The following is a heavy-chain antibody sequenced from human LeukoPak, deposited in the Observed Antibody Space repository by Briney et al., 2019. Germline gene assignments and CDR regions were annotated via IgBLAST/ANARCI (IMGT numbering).Heavy chain of an antibody. CDR2: VKQDGGEK. D-gene: IGHD5-24*01. Sequence: PGGSLRLSCAASGFTFSQHWMSWVRQAPGKGLEWVTHVKQDGGEKCYVDSVKGRLTISRDNAKNSLYLQMNSLRPEDTAVYYCARFGYNDFDFWGQGTLVTVS. J-gene: IGHJ4*02. CDR1: GFTFSQHW. V-gene: IGHV3-7*02. CDR3: ARFGYNDFDF.